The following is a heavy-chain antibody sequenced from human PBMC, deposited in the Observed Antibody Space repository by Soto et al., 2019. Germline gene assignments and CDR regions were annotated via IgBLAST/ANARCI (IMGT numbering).Heavy chain of an antibody. D-gene: IGHD3-16*02. CDR3: ARAARVWGSYRVYYFDY. CDR1: GFTFSSYS. Sequence: GGSLRLSCAASGFTFSSYSMNWVRQAPGKGLEWVSSISSSSSYIYYADSVKGRFTISRDNAKNSLYLQMNSLRAEDTAVYYCARAARVWGSYRVYYFDYWGQGTLVTVSS. CDR2: ISSSSSYI. J-gene: IGHJ4*02. V-gene: IGHV3-21*01.